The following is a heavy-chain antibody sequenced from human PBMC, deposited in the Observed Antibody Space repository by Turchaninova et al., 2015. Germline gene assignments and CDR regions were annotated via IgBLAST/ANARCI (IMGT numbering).Heavy chain of an antibody. CDR1: GYTLTRYA. J-gene: IGHJ4*02. CDR3: ARSPGYSSLDY. CDR2: INAGNGNT. V-gene: IGHV1-3*01. Sequence: QVHLVQSGAERKTPGSQVKVTGKASGYTLTRYASHWVRQAPVQRLEWMGWINAGNGNTKYSQKFQGRVTITRDTSASTAYMELSSLRSEDTAVYYCARSPGYSSLDYWGQGTLVTVSS. D-gene: IGHD6-19*01.